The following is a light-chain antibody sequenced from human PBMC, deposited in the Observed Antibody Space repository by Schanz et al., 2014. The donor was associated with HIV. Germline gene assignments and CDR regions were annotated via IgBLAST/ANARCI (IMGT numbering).Light chain of an antibody. J-gene: IGKJ4*01. Sequence: DIVMTQSPRSLSVTPGEPASISCRSSQSLLHSTGYDYLDWYLQKPGQSPQLLIYLASSRASGVHDRLSGSGSGTNFTLTFSRVEAEDVGLYYCMQALQIPLTFGGGTRVEI. CDR3: MQALQIPLT. CDR2: LAS. V-gene: IGKV2-28*01. CDR1: QSLLHSTGYDY.